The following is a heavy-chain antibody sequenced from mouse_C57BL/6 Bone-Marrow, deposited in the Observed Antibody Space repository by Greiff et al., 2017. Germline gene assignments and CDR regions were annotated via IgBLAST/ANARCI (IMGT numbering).Heavy chain of an antibody. Sequence: VQLQQSGAELARPGASVKLSCKASGYTFTSYGISWVKQRTGQGLAWIGEIYPRSGNTYYNEKFKGKATLTAYKSSRTAYMELRSLTSEDSAVYFCASLYYYGSSLYYFDYWGQGTTLTVSS. CDR2: IYPRSGNT. D-gene: IGHD1-1*01. J-gene: IGHJ2*01. CDR3: ASLYYYGSSLYYFDY. V-gene: IGHV1-81*01. CDR1: GYTFTSYG.